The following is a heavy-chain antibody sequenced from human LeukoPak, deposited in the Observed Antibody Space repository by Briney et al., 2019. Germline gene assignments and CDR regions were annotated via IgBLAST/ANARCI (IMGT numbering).Heavy chain of an antibody. Sequence: PGGSLRLSCAASGFTFSDYAMSWVRQAPGKGPEWVSAITGGGRTYYADSVKGRFTISRDNAKNTMYLQMNSLRAEDTAVYYCARDWIDRGTFDPWGQGTLVTVSS. CDR1: GFTFSDYA. CDR3: ARDWIDRGTFDP. D-gene: IGHD2-2*03. V-gene: IGHV3-23*01. J-gene: IGHJ5*02. CDR2: ITGGGRT.